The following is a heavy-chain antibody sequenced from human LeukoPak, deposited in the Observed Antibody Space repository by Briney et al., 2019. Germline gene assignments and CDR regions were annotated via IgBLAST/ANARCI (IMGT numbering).Heavy chain of an antibody. V-gene: IGHV4-39*01. CDR1: GGSISSSYYY. Sequence: PSETLSLTCTVSGGSISSSYYYWGWIRQPPGKGLEWLGSIYYNGATQYNPSLQSRVTMSIDTSKNQFSLKLGSVTAADTAVYYCARQEWLVLGGAFDIWGQGTMVTVSS. D-gene: IGHD6-19*01. CDR2: IYYNGAT. CDR3: ARQEWLVLGGAFDI. J-gene: IGHJ3*02.